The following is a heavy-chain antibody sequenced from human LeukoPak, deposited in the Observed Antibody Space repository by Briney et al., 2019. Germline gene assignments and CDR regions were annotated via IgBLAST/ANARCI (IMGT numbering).Heavy chain of an antibody. CDR3: ANRPVWVHYAADY. V-gene: IGHV3-23*01. Sequence: GGSLRLSCAASGFTFSSYAMSWVRQAPGKGLEWVSAVSGSGGSTYYADSVKGRFTIYRDNSKNTLYLQMNSLRVEDTAVYYCANRPVWVHYAADYWGQGTLVTVSS. CDR1: GFTFSSYA. D-gene: IGHD3-16*01. J-gene: IGHJ4*02. CDR2: VSGSGGST.